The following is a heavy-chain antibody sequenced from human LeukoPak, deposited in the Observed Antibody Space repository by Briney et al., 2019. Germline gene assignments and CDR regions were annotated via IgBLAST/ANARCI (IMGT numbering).Heavy chain of an antibody. CDR1: GGSISSYY. CDR2: IYTSGST. J-gene: IGHJ4*02. CDR3: AKWSYYYGSGTYDY. Sequence: SETLSLTCTVSGGSISSYYWSWIRQPPGKGLKWIGYIYTSGSTNYNPSLKSRVTISVDTSKHQFSLKLSSVTAADTAVYYCAKWSYYYGSGTYDYWGQGTLVTVSS. D-gene: IGHD3-10*01. V-gene: IGHV4-4*09.